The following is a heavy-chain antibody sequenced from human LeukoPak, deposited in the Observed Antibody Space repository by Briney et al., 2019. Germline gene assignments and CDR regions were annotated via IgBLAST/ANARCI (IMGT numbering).Heavy chain of an antibody. Sequence: PGGSLRLSCAASGFTFSSYAMSWVRQAPGKGLEWVSGISWNSGSIGYADSVKGRFTISRDNAKNSLYLQMNSLRAEGTALYYCAKDIYSCGTAEFDYWGQGTLVTVSS. CDR1: GFTFSSYA. CDR2: ISWNSGSI. CDR3: AKDIYSCGTAEFDY. V-gene: IGHV3-9*01. D-gene: IGHD5-18*01. J-gene: IGHJ4*02.